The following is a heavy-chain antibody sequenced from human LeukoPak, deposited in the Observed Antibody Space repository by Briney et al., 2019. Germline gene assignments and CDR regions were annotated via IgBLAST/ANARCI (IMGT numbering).Heavy chain of an antibody. CDR2: IYSNGIT. V-gene: IGHV4-4*08. CDR1: GGSISSYY. Sequence: SETLSPTCTVSGGSISSYYWSWIRQPPGKGLEWIGYIYSNGITNYNPSLRSRGTISIATSKNQFSLRLRSVTAADTAIYYCARRAYYDTSGYYPASGYFDLWGRGTLVTVSS. D-gene: IGHD3-22*01. J-gene: IGHJ2*01. CDR3: ARRAYYDTSGYYPASGYFDL.